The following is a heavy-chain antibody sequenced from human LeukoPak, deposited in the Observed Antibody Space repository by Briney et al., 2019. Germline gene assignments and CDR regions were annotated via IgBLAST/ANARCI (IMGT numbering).Heavy chain of an antibody. CDR3: ARDGITMVRGVIYYYYYMDV. D-gene: IGHD3-10*01. Sequence: GGSLRLSRAASGFTFSSYSMNWVRQAPGKGLEWVSSISSSSSYIYYADSVKGRFTISRDNAKNSLYLQMNSLRAEDTAVYYCARDGITMVRGVIYYYYYMDVWGKGTTVTVSS. CDR1: GFTFSSYS. CDR2: ISSSSSYI. V-gene: IGHV3-21*01. J-gene: IGHJ6*03.